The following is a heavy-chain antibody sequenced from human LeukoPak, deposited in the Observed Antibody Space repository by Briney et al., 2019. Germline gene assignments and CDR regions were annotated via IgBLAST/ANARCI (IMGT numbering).Heavy chain of an antibody. CDR3: ARDGTAYYDFWSGYYMLDY. V-gene: IGHV3-7*01. CDR2: IKQDGSEK. Sequence: GGSLRLSCAASGFTFSSYWMSWVRQAPGKGLEWVANIKQDGSEKYYVDSVKGRFTISRDNAKNSLYLQMNSLRAEDTAVYYCARDGTAYYDFWSGYYMLDYWGQGTWSPSPQ. CDR1: GFTFSSYW. J-gene: IGHJ4*02. D-gene: IGHD3-3*01.